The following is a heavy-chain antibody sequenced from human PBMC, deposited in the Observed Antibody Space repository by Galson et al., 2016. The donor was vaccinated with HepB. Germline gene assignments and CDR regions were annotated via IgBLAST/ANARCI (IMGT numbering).Heavy chain of an antibody. CDR1: GYTFTTSG. D-gene: IGHD2/OR15-2a*01. CDR2: ISTYSGET. Sequence: SVKVSCKASGYTFTTSGISWVRQAPGQGLEWMGWISTYSGETKYAQNFQGGLTLTTDSSTTTAYMELRSLRFDDTAMYYCARDVQYRFDSWGQGTLVTVSS. J-gene: IGHJ4*02. CDR3: ARDVQYRFDS. V-gene: IGHV1-18*01.